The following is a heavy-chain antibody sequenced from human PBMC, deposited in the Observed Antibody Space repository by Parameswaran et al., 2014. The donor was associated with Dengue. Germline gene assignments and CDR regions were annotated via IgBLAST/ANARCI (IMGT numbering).Heavy chain of an antibody. V-gene: IGHV3-23*01. CDR3: AKEYYDSSGYLGFDI. D-gene: IGHD3-22*01. Sequence: RWIRQPPGKGLEWVSAISGSGGSTYYADSVKGRFTISRDNSKNTLYLQMNSLRAEDTAVYYCAKEYYDSSGYLGFDIWGQGTMVTVSS. J-gene: IGHJ3*02. CDR2: ISGSGGST.